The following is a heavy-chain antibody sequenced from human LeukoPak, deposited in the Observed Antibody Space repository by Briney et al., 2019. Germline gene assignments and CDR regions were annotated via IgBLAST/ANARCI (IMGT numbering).Heavy chain of an antibody. J-gene: IGHJ3*02. V-gene: IGHV1-24*01. CDR2: FDPEDGET. CDR1: GYTLTELS. D-gene: IGHD3-22*01. Sequence: GASVEVSCKVSGYTLTELSMHWVRQAPGKGLEWMGGFDPEDGETIYAQKFQGRVTMTEDTSTDTAYMELSSLRSEDTAVYYCATGVVVVIRSIAFDIWGQGTMVTVSS. CDR3: ATGVVVVIRSIAFDI.